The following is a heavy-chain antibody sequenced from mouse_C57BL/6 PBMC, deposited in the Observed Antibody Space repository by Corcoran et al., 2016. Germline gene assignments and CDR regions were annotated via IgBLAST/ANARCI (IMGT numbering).Heavy chain of an antibody. J-gene: IGHJ1*03. Sequence: QIQLVQSGPELKKPGETVKISCKASGYTFTTYGMSWVKQAPGKGLKWMGWINTYSGVPTYADDFKGRFAFSLETSASTAYLQINNLKNEDTATYFCARWKFITTPHWYFDVWGTGTTVTVSS. CDR1: GYTFTTYG. D-gene: IGHD1-1*01. V-gene: IGHV9-3*01. CDR3: ARWKFITTPHWYFDV. CDR2: INTYSGVP.